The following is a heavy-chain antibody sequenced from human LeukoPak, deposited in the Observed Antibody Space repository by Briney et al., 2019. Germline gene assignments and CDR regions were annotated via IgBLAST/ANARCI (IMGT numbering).Heavy chain of an antibody. Sequence: GASVKVSCKASGYTFTSYDINWVRQATGQGLEWMGWMNPNSGNTGYAQKFQGRITMTRNTSISTAYMELSSLRSEDTAVYYCARGARKTTRYYYGSGSYSHPNHYYYGMDVWGQGTPVTVSS. CDR2: MNPNSGNT. D-gene: IGHD3-10*01. CDR1: GYTFTSYD. J-gene: IGHJ6*02. CDR3: ARGARKTTRYYYGSGSYSHPNHYYYGMDV. V-gene: IGHV1-8*01.